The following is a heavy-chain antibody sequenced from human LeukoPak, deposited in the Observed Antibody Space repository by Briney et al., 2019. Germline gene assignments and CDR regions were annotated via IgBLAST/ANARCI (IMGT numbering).Heavy chain of an antibody. CDR2: ISSSSSYI. J-gene: IGHJ4*02. V-gene: IGHV3-21*04. D-gene: IGHD6-13*01. Sequence: GGSLRLSCAASGFTFSSYSMNWVRQAPGKGLEWVSSISSSSSYIYYADSVKGRFTISRDNSKNTLYLQMNSLRAEDTAVNYCAKDNLPGIAAAGFDYWGQGTLVTVSS. CDR1: GFTFSSYS. CDR3: AKDNLPGIAAAGFDY.